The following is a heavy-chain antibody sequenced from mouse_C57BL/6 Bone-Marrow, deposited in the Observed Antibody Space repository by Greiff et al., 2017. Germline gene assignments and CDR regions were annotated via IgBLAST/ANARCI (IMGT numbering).Heavy chain of an antibody. Sequence: EVKLQESGAELVRPGASVKLSCTASGFNIKDDYMHWVKQRPEQGLEWIGWIDPENGDTEYASKFQGKATITAETSSNTAYLQLSSLTSEDTAVYYCTTPALGNAMDYWGQGTSVTVSS. CDR2: IDPENGDT. V-gene: IGHV14-4*01. CDR3: TTPALGNAMDY. J-gene: IGHJ4*01. CDR1: GFNIKDDY. D-gene: IGHD4-1*01.